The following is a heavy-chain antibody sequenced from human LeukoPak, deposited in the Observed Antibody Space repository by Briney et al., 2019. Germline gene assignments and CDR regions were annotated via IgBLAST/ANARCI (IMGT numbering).Heavy chain of an antibody. CDR3: AKGYGSGSYYNWLDY. Sequence: GGSLRLSCAASGFTFSSYGMHWVRQAPGKGLEWVAFIRYDGSNKYYADSVKGRFTISRDNSKNTLCLQMNSLRAEDTAVYYCAKGYGSGSYYNWLDYWGQGTLVTVSS. J-gene: IGHJ4*02. D-gene: IGHD3-10*01. CDR1: GFTFSSYG. V-gene: IGHV3-30*02. CDR2: IRYDGSNK.